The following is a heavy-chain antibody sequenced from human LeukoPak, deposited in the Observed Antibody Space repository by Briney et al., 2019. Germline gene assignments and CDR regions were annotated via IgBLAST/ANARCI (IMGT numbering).Heavy chain of an antibody. CDR3: ALRRSSWSFDY. CDR1: GFTFSDYY. V-gene: IGHV3-11*06. Sequence: GGSLRLSCAVSGFTFSDYYMTWIRQAPGPGLEWVSYIGSSISHTNYADSVKGRFTISRDNAKNSLYLQMNSLRAEDTAVYYCALRRSSWSFDYWGQGTLVTVSS. D-gene: IGHD6-13*01. CDR2: IGSSISHT. J-gene: IGHJ4*02.